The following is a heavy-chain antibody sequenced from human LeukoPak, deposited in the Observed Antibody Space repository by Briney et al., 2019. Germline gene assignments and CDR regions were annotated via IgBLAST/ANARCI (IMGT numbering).Heavy chain of an antibody. V-gene: IGHV4-34*01. CDR3: ARESSGYYLRFWFDP. CDR2: INHSGST. J-gene: IGHJ5*02. D-gene: IGHD3-22*01. CDR1: GGSFSGYY. Sequence: SETLSLTCAVYGGSFSGYYWSWIRQPPGKGLEWIGEINHSGSTNYNPSLKSRVPISVDTSKTQFSLKLSSVTAADTAVYYCARESSGYYLRFWFDPWGQGTLVTVSS.